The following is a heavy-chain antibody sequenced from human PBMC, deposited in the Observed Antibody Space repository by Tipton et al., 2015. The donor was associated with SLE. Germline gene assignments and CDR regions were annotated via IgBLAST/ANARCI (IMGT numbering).Heavy chain of an antibody. CDR1: GGSISPHY. V-gene: IGHV4-59*11. CDR2: IYFGGST. J-gene: IGHJ5*02. D-gene: IGHD4/OR15-4a*01. Sequence: TLSLTCTVSGGSISPHYWSWIRQSPGKGLDWIGYIYFGGSTTYSHSLKSRVTISIDTSKNQFALELRSVTVADTAIYYCVRSSCTTGACPYDTWGLGTLVTVSP. CDR3: VRSSCTTGACPYDT.